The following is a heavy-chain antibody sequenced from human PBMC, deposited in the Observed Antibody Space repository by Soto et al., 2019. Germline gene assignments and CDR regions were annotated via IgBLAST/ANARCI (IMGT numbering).Heavy chain of an antibody. CDR2: ISYGSSST. D-gene: IGHD5-18*01. Sequence: EVQLVESGGGLVQSGGSRRLSCTASGFTFSNYGMNWIRQAPGKGLEWISFISYGSSSTYYADSVKGRFTISRDNAKNPLYLQMNSLRDEDPAVYYCARRKYTYGSDYWGQGAMVTVSS. J-gene: IGHJ4*02. CDR1: GFTFSNYG. CDR3: ARRKYTYGSDY. V-gene: IGHV3-48*02.